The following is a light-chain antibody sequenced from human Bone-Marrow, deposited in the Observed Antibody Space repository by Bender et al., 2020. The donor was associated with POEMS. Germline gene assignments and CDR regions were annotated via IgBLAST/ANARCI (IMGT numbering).Light chain of an antibody. J-gene: IGLJ1*01. V-gene: IGLV2-14*03. CDR1: SSDVGGYNF. CDR3: SSYTSNSSPYV. CDR2: AVS. Sequence: QSALTQPASVSGSPGQSIAISCTGTSSDVGGYNFVSWYQHHPGKPPKLILYAVSNRPSGVSYRFSASKSGNAASLTISGLQAEDEADYFCSSYTSNSSPYVFGTATKVTVL.